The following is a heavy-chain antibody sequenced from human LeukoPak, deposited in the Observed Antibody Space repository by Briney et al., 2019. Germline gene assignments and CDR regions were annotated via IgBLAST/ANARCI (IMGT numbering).Heavy chain of an antibody. Sequence: GGSLRLSCAASGFTFSSYGMHWVRQAPGKGLEWVAVIWYDGSNKYYADSEKGRFTISRDNSKNTLYLQMNSLRAEDTAVYYCARDLGDSGSYAFFDYWGQGTLVTVSS. D-gene: IGHD3-10*01. CDR1: GFTFSSYG. J-gene: IGHJ4*02. V-gene: IGHV3-33*01. CDR2: IWYDGSNK. CDR3: ARDLGDSGSYAFFDY.